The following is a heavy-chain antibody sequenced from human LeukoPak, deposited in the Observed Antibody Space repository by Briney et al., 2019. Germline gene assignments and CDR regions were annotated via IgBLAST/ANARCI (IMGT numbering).Heavy chain of an antibody. D-gene: IGHD3-22*01. J-gene: IGHJ3*02. CDR2: IYHSGST. Sequence: SETLSLTCAVSGVSISSSNWWSWVRQPPGKGLEWIGEIYHSGSTNYNPSLKSRVTISVDKSKNQFSLKLSSVTAADTAVYYCASSHNYYDSSDDAFDIWGQGTMVTVSS. V-gene: IGHV4-4*02. CDR3: ASSHNYYDSSDDAFDI. CDR1: GVSISSSNW.